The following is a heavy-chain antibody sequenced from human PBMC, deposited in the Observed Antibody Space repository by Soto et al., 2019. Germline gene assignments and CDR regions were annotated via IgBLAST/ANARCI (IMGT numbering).Heavy chain of an antibody. Sequence: SGPTLVNPTQTLTLPCTFSGFSLITTGMRVNWIRQPPGKALEWLARIDWDDDKFYNTSLKTRLTISKDTSKNQVILTMTNMGPLDTATYYCARMFDYRANSVVDYWGQGTLVTVSS. D-gene: IGHD4-17*01. J-gene: IGHJ4*02. CDR1: GFSLITTGMR. CDR3: ARMFDYRANSVVDY. CDR2: IDWDDDK. V-gene: IGHV2-70*04.